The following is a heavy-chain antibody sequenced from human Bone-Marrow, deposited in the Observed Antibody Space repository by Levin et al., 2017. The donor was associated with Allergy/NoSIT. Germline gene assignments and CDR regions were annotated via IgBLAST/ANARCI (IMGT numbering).Heavy chain of an antibody. Sequence: GESLKISCAASGFPFSSYNMNWVRQAPGKGLEWVSSSGNTIYYADSVKGRFTISRDNAKKSLFLQMNSLRPEDTAVYYCARGGYIYGRIELKYFQNWGPGTLVTGSS. CDR1: GFPFSSYN. CDR2: SGNTI. D-gene: IGHD5-18*01. V-gene: IGHV3-48*01. CDR3: ARGGYIYGRIELKYFQN. J-gene: IGHJ1*01.